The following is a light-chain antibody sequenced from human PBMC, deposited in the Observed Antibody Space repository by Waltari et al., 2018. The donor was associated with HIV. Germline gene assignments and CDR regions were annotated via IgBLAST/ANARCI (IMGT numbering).Light chain of an antibody. CDR2: WAS. CDR1: QSVLYSPNSKNY. CDR3: LQYYTTPQT. Sequence: FVMTQSPDSLAVSLGERATINCKSGQSVLYSPNSKNYLAWYQQKPGHPPKLLIYWASTRESGVPDRFSGGGSGTDFNLTISSLQAEDVAVYFCLQYYTTPQTFGQGTKVEIK. V-gene: IGKV4-1*01. J-gene: IGKJ1*01.